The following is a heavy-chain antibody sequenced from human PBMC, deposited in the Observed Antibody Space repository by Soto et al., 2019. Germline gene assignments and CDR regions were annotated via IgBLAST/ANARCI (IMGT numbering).Heavy chain of an antibody. J-gene: IGHJ4*02. CDR1: GFSLSTSGMC. D-gene: IGHD3-22*01. V-gene: IGHV2-70*11. CDR2: IDWDDDK. CDR3: ALIPHYYDSSGLYPL. Sequence: KSGPTLVNPTQTLTLTCTFSGFSLSTSGMCVSWIRQPPGKALEWLARIDWDDDKYYSTSLKTRLTISKDTSKNQVVLTMTNMDPVDTATYYCALIPHYYDSSGLYPLWGQRTLDTGSS.